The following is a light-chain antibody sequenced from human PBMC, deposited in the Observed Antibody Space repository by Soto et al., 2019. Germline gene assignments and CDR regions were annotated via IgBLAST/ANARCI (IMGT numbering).Light chain of an antibody. CDR3: QQYNTWTWT. V-gene: IGKV3-15*01. J-gene: IGKJ1*01. CDR2: GAS. Sequence: EIVMTQSPATLSMSPRERATLSCRASQSVGTNVAWSQQKPGQPPRLLMYGASTWASGIPVRFSGSGSGTDFTLTTSSLQSEDFAIYYCQQYNTWTWTFGQGTKVDIK. CDR1: QSVGTN.